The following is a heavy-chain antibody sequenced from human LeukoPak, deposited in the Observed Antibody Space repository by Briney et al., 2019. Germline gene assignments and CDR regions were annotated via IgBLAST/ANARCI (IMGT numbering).Heavy chain of an antibody. CDR1: GGTFSSYA. V-gene: IGHV1-69*06. CDR2: IIPIFGTA. CDR3: ARGGEWELLVGSLGFDY. Sequence: SVKVSCKASGGTFSSYAISWVRQAPGQGLEWMGGIIPIFGTANYAQKFQGRVTITADKSTSTAYMELSSLRSEDTAVYYCARGGEWELLVGSLGFDYWGQGTLVTVSS. D-gene: IGHD1-26*01. J-gene: IGHJ4*02.